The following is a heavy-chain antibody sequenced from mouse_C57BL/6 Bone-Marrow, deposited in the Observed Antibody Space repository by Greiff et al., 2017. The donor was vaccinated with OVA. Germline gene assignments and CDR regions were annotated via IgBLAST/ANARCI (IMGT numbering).Heavy chain of an antibody. CDR1: GYTFTSYW. Sequence: QVQLQQPGAELVRPGSSVKLSCKASGYTFTSYWMDWVKQRPGQGLEWIGNIYPSDSETHYNQKFKDKATLTVDKSSSTAYMQLSSLTSEDSAVYYCARDRPMDVYFDYWGQGTTLTVSS. D-gene: IGHD2-3*01. CDR3: ARDRPMDVYFDY. V-gene: IGHV1-61*01. J-gene: IGHJ2*01. CDR2: IYPSDSET.